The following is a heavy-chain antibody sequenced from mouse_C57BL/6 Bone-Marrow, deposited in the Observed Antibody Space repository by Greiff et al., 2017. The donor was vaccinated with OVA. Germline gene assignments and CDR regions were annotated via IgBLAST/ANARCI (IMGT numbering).Heavy chain of an antibody. CDR1: GYTFTEYT. V-gene: IGHV1-62-2*01. Sequence: QVQLQQSGAELVKPGASVKLSCKASGYTFTEYTIHWVKQRSGQGLEWIGWFYPGSGSIKYNEKFKDKATLTADTSSSTAYMELSRLTSEDSAVYFFARHEEPLYYYGDYYAMDYWGQGTSVTVSS. CDR2: FYPGSGSI. CDR3: ARHEEPLYYYGDYYAMDY. D-gene: IGHD1-1*01. J-gene: IGHJ4*01.